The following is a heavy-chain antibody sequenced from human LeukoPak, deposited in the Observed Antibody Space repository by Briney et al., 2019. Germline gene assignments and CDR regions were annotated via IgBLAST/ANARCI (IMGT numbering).Heavy chain of an antibody. V-gene: IGHV3-21*01. CDR1: GFTFSSYS. CDR3: AREGGFDWPHRGAFDI. D-gene: IGHD3-9*01. CDR2: ISSSSSYI. J-gene: IGHJ3*02. Sequence: GGSLRLSCAASGFTFSSYSMNWVRQAPGKGLEWVSSISSSSSYIYYADSVKGRFTISRDNAKNSLYLQMNSLRAEDTAVYYCAREGGFDWPHRGAFDIWGQGTMVAVSS.